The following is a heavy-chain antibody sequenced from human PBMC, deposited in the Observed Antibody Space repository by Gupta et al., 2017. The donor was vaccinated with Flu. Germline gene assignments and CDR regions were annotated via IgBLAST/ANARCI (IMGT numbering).Heavy chain of an antibody. D-gene: IGHD3-16*01. J-gene: IGHJ4*02. CDR1: GFTFSDYE. CDR2: RKSKAET. CDR3: VGGHWDS. Sequence: EVQLVESGGGLVQPGGSMRLSCAASGFTFSDYEMNWVRLPPGKGLGWVSFRKSKAETLYRDSVKGRFTISKYNVKNTVYLQMNNMRAEDTAFYYCVGGHWDSWGQGTLVTVSS. V-gene: IGHV3-48*03.